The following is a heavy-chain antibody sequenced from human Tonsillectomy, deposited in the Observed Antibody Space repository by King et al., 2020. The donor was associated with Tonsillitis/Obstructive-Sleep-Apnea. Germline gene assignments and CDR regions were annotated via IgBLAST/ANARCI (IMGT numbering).Heavy chain of an antibody. CDR1: GFTYTSYS. CDR2: ISSTSGTI. CDR3: ARGALLDY. V-gene: IGHV3-48*02. Sequence: VQLVESGGGLVQPGGSLRLSCAASGFTYTSYSMNWVRQAPGKGLGWVSYISSTSGTIYYADSVKGRFTISRDNAKNSLYLQMNSLRDEDTAVYYCARGALLDYWGQGTLVTVSS. J-gene: IGHJ4*02.